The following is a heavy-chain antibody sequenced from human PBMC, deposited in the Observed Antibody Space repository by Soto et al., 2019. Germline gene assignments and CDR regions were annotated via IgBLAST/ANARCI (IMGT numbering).Heavy chain of an antibody. CDR2: ISGSGGST. J-gene: IGHJ4*02. Sequence: PGGSLRLSCAASGFTFSSYAMSWVRQAPGKGLEWVSAISGSGGSTYYADSVKGRFTISRDNSKNTLYLQMNSLRAEDTAVYYCAKDNNDILTGYYYVPYFDYWGQGTLVTVSS. CDR3: AKDNNDILTGYYYVPYFDY. V-gene: IGHV3-23*01. CDR1: GFTFSSYA. D-gene: IGHD3-9*01.